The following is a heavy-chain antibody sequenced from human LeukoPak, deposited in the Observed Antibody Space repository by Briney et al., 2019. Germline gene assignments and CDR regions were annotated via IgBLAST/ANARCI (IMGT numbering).Heavy chain of an antibody. CDR1: GFTFSSCW. J-gene: IGHJ4*02. CDR3: ARGRWNFDY. V-gene: IGHV3-74*01. D-gene: IGHD4-23*01. CDR2: IHNDGSTT. Sequence: ETGGSLRLSCAASGFTFSSCWMHWVRQAPGKGLVWVSRIHNDGSTTNYADSVKGRFTISRDTAKNTLYLQMNSLRAEDTAVYYCARGRWNFDYWGQGTLVTVSS.